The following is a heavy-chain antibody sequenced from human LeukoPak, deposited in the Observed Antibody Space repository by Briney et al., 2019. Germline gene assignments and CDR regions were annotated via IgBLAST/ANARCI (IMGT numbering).Heavy chain of an antibody. Sequence: SETLSLTCTVSGVSISSYYWSWIRQPPGKGLEWVGYIYYSGSTNYNPSLKSRVTISVDTSKNQFSLKLSSVTAADTAVYYCAGFGSSGSYTNWFDPWGQGTLVTVSS. J-gene: IGHJ5*02. CDR1: GVSISSYY. V-gene: IGHV4-59*01. CDR3: AGFGSSGSYTNWFDP. CDR2: IYYSGST. D-gene: IGHD3-10*01.